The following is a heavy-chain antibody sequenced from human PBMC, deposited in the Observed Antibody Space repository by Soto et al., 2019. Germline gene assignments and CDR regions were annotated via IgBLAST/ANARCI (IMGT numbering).Heavy chain of an antibody. D-gene: IGHD6-13*01. J-gene: IGHJ6*02. CDR1: GFTFSSYE. CDR2: ISSSGSTI. Sequence: PGGSLRLSXATSGFTFSSYEMNWVRQAPGKGLEWVSYISSSGSTIYYADSVKGRFTISRDNAKNSLYLQMDSLRAEDTAVYYCARDQEAGSFFPYYYGMDVWGQGTTVTVS. CDR3: ARDQEAGSFFPYYYGMDV. V-gene: IGHV3-48*03.